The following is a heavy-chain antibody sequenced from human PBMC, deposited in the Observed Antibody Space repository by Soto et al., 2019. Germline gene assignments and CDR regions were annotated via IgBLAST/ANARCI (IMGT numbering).Heavy chain of an antibody. J-gene: IGHJ6*02. V-gene: IGHV1-18*01. CDR1: GYTFTNYG. D-gene: IGHD5-18*01. CDR3: ACGYGYGSRRGDYYGMDV. Sequence: QVQLVQSGAEVRKPGASVKVSCKASGYTFTNYGITWVRQAPGQGLEWMGWISAYNSNTNYAQKLQGRVTMTTDTSTSTAYMELRSLRSDDTAIYYCACGYGYGSRRGDYYGMDVWGQGTTVAVSS. CDR2: ISAYNSNT.